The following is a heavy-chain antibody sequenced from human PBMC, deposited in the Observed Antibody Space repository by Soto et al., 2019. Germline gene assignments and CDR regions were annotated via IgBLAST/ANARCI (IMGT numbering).Heavy chain of an antibody. J-gene: IGHJ4*02. D-gene: IGHD2-2*01. Sequence: QVRLQESGPEVVKPSETLSLSGTVSGGPITGYNWTWIRQPPVKGLEFIGYILSSGSANYNPSLESRVTISVDASRNQFFLMLTSVTAADTAVYYCARGRRQLPYWGQGTIVTVSS. CDR1: GGPITGYN. V-gene: IGHV4-59*01. CDR3: ARGRRQLPY. CDR2: ILSSGSA.